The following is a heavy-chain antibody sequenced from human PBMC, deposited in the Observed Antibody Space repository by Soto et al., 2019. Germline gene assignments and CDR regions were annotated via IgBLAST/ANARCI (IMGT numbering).Heavy chain of an antibody. CDR2: INHSGST. V-gene: IGHV4-34*01. D-gene: IGHD3-3*01. J-gene: IGHJ6*03. CDR1: GGSFSGYY. CDR3: ARGITYFRSRDFCSGYYMGRRENYYYYYMDV. Sequence: SETLSLTCAVYGGSFSGYYWSWIRQPPGKGLEWIGEINHSGSTNYNPSLKSRVTISVDTSKNQFSLKLSSVTAADTSVYYCARGITYFRSRDFCSGYYMGRRENYYYYYMDVWGKGTTITVSS.